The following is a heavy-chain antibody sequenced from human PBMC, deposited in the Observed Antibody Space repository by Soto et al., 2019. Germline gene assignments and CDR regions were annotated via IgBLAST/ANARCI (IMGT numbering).Heavy chain of an antibody. Sequence: QVQLVESGGGLVKPGGSLRLSCAVSGFTFRDYYMTRIRQAPVKGLEWVSYISSSTSHTNYADSVKGRFTISRDNAKNSLFLQMNSLRAEDTAVYYCARGRGAATDYFDFWGQGTLVTVSS. J-gene: IGHJ4*02. CDR2: ISSSTSHT. V-gene: IGHV3-11*05. D-gene: IGHD2-15*01. CDR3: ARGRGAATDYFDF. CDR1: GFTFRDYY.